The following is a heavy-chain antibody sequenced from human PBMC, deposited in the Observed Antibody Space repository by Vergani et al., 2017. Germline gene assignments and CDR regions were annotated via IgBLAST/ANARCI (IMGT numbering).Heavy chain of an antibody. V-gene: IGHV4-61*01. CDR3: ARVVSTTTVVTPGGNYYYYGMYV. CDR1: GGSVSSGSYY. J-gene: IGHJ6*02. Sequence: QVQLQESGPGLVKPSETLSLTCTVSGGSVSSGSYYWSSIRQPPGKGLEWIGYIYYSGSTNYNPSLKSRVIISVDTSKNRFSLKLGSVTAADTAVHYCARVVSTTTVVTPGGNYYYYGMYVWGQGTTVTVSS. D-gene: IGHD4-23*01. CDR2: IYYSGST.